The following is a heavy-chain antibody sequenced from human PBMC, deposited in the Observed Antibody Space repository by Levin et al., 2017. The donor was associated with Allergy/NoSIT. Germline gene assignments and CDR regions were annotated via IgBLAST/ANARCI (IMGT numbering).Heavy chain of an antibody. V-gene: IGHV5-51*01. D-gene: IGHD3-10*01. CDR1: GYSFSSSW. Sequence: GESLKISCKGSGYSFSSSWIGWVRQMPGKGLEWMGFIYPGDSDTRYSPSFQGQVTISVDKSISTSYLQWSSLKASDTAMYYCATHEVSGRTDWYVPAWGQGTLVTVSS. J-gene: IGHJ5*02. CDR3: ATHEVSGRTDWYVPA. CDR2: IYPGDSDT.